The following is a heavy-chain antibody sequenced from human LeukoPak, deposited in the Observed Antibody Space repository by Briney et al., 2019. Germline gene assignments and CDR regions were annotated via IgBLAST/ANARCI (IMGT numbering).Heavy chain of an antibody. CDR3: ARESSPAGPDAFDI. Sequence: GGSLRLSCAASGFTVSSNYMSWVRQVPGKGLEWVSVIYSGGSTYYADSVKGRFTISRDNSKNTLYLQMNSLRAEDTAVYYCARESSPAGPDAFDIWGQGTMVTVSS. CDR1: GFTVSSNY. D-gene: IGHD2-2*01. J-gene: IGHJ3*02. CDR2: IYSGGST. V-gene: IGHV3-53*01.